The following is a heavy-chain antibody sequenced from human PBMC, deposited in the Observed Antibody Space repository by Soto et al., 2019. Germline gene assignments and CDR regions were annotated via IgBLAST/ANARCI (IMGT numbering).Heavy chain of an antibody. Sequence: PGGSLRLSCAASGFTFSGYSVNWVRQAPGKGLEWVSSISSSSSYIYYADSVKGRFTISRDNAKNSLYLQMNSLRAEDTAVYYCASTYYYGSGSYYNSDYWGQGTLVTVSS. D-gene: IGHD3-10*01. V-gene: IGHV3-21*01. CDR3: ASTYYYGSGSYYNSDY. CDR2: ISSSSSYI. J-gene: IGHJ4*02. CDR1: GFTFSGYS.